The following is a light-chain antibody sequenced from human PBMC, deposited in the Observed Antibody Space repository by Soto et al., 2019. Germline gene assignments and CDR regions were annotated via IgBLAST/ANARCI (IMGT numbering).Light chain of an antibody. CDR1: QSISSW. V-gene: IGKV1-12*01. J-gene: IGKJ4*01. CDR3: QQANSFPLT. CDR2: AAS. Sequence: DIQLTQSPSSVSASIGDRVTITCRASQSISSWLAWYQQKPGKAPNLLIYAASSLHSGVPSRFSGSGSGTDFTLTISSPQPEDFATYYCQQANSFPLTFGGGTKVDI.